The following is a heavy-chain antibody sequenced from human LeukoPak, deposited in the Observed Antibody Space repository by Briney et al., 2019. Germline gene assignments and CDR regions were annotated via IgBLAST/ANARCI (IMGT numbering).Heavy chain of an antibody. J-gene: IGHJ4*02. CDR1: GFTFSSYD. CDR2: ISGSGSII. D-gene: IGHD1-1*01. Sequence: GGSLRLSCAASGFTFSSYDMHWVRQAPGKGPEWVSYISGSGSIIYFADSVKGRVTISRDNAKNSLYLQMDSLRAEDTAVYYCARGGYNWNDLAYWGQGTLVTVSS. CDR3: ARGGYNWNDLAY. V-gene: IGHV3-48*03.